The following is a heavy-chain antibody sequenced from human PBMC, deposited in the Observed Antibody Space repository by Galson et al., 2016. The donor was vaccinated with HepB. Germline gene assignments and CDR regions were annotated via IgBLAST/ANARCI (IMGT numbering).Heavy chain of an antibody. CDR1: GYTFSDYY. V-gene: IGHV1-2*02. J-gene: IGHJ4*02. CDR3: ARVNVGHRIRAPFDY. D-gene: IGHD2/OR15-2a*01. Sequence: SVKVSCKASGYTFSDYYIHWVRQAPGQGLEWLGWIHPDSGGRNSAQRFQGRVTMTRDTSISTVYMELNRLTSDDTAVYYCARVNVGHRIRAPFDYWGQGTLVTVSS. CDR2: IHPDSGGR.